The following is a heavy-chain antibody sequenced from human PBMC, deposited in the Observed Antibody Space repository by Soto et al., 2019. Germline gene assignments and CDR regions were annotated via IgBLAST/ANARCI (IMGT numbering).Heavy chain of an antibody. CDR1: GHSISSAYN. V-gene: IGHV4-38-2*01. J-gene: IGHJ4*02. D-gene: IGHD4-17*01. Sequence: PSETLSLTCAVSGHSISSAYNWGWFRRPPGKGLEWLGTIYQSGSTYYNPSLKSRVTISVDTSKNQFSLKLRSVTAADTAVYFCARLTVTHESDYWGQGTLVTVSS. CDR2: IYQSGST. CDR3: ARLTVTHESDY.